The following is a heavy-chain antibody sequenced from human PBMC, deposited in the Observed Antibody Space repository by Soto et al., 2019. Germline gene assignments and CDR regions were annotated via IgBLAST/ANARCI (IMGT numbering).Heavy chain of an antibody. CDR3: ARDSGLLRGVLMVYENWFDP. J-gene: IGHJ5*02. V-gene: IGHV4-4*02. CDR1: GGSISSSNW. CDR2: IYHSGST. D-gene: IGHD2-8*01. Sequence: QVQLQESGPGLVKPSGTLSLTCAVSGGSISSSNWWSWVRQPPGKGLEWIGEIYHSGSTNYNPSLKSRVTISVDKSKNQFSLKLSSVTAADTAVYYCARDSGLLRGVLMVYENWFDPWGQGTLVTVSS.